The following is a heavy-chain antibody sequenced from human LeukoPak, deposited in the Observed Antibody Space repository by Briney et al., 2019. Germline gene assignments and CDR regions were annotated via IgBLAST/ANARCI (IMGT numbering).Heavy chain of an antibody. CDR2: IYHSGST. CDR1: GYSISSGYY. Sequence: SETLSLTCTVSGYSISSGYYWGWIRQPPGKGLEWIGSIYHSGSTYYNPSLKSRVTISVDTSKNQFSLKLSSVTAADKAVYYCARDPLGATIDYWGQGTLVTVSS. V-gene: IGHV4-38-2*02. CDR3: ARDPLGATIDY. J-gene: IGHJ4*02. D-gene: IGHD1-26*01.